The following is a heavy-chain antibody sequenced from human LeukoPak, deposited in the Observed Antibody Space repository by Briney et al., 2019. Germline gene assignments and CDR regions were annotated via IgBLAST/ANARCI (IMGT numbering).Heavy chain of an antibody. V-gene: IGHV1-58*01. CDR2: IVVGSGNT. J-gene: IGHJ3*02. Sequence: GASVKVSCKASGFTFTSSAVQWVRQARGQRLEWIGWIVVGSGNTNYAQKFQERVTITRDMSTSTAYMELSSLRSEDTAVYYCAADRILGSGILRFDIWGQGTMVTVSS. CDR3: AADRILGSGILRFDI. CDR1: GFTFTSSA. D-gene: IGHD3-10*01.